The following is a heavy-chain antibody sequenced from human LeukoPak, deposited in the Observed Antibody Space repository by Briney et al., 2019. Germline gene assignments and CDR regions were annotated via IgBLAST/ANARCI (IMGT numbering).Heavy chain of an antibody. V-gene: IGHV3-30-3*01. J-gene: IGHJ6*02. CDR1: GFTFSSYA. Sequence: GGSLGLSCAASGFTFSSYAMHWVRQAPGKGLEWVAVISYDGSNKYYADSVKGRFTISRDNSKNTLYLQMNSLRAEDTAVYYCARLDYYYGMDVWGQGTTVTVSS. CDR2: ISYDGSNK. CDR3: ARLDYYYGMDV.